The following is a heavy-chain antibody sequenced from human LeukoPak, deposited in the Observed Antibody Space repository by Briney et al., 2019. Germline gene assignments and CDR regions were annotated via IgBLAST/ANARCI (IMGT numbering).Heavy chain of an antibody. CDR2: ISGSGGST. CDR1: GFTLSSYA. CDR3: AKDVRGVGY. Sequence: GGSLRLSCSASGFTLSSYAMSWVRQAPGKGLEWVSTISGSGGSTYYADSVKGRFTISRDNSKNTLYLQMNSLRAEDTAVYYCAKDVRGVGYWGQGTLVTVSS. V-gene: IGHV3-23*01. J-gene: IGHJ4*02. D-gene: IGHD3-10*01.